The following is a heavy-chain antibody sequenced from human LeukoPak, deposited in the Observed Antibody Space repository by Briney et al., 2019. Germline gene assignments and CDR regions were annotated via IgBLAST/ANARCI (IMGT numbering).Heavy chain of an antibody. J-gene: IGHJ3*02. V-gene: IGHV1-46*01. CDR2: INPSGGST. D-gene: IGHD6-13*01. Sequence: ASVKVSCMASGYTFTSYYMHWVRQAPGQGLEWMGIINPSGGSTSYAQKFQGRVTMTRDMSTSTVYMELSSLRSEDTAVYYCARGIAAAGSGNAFDIWGQGTMVTVSS. CDR3: ARGIAAAGSGNAFDI. CDR1: GYTFTSYY.